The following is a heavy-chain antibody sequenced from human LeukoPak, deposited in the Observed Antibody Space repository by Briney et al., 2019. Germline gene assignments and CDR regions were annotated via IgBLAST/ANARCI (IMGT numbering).Heavy chain of an antibody. D-gene: IGHD1-26*01. V-gene: IGHV3-21*01. CDR3: AREIVGATTMDY. Sequence: GGSLRVSCAASGFTFSSYSMNWVRQAPGKGLEWVSSISSSSSYIYYADSVKGRFTISRDNSKNTLYLQMNSLRAEDTAVYYCAREIVGATTMDYWGQGTLVTVSS. CDR1: GFTFSSYS. J-gene: IGHJ4*02. CDR2: ISSSSSYI.